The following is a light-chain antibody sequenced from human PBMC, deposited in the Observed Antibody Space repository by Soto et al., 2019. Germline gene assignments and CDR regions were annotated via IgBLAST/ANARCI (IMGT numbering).Light chain of an antibody. CDR2: GAS. CDR1: QSVSSN. J-gene: IGKJ2*01. Sequence: EIVMTQSPATLSVSPGERATLSCRASQSVSSNLAWYQQKPGQAPRLLIYGASTRATGIPARFSGSVSGTEFTLTINSLQSEDFAVYYCQQYNNWPRMYTFGQATNLDIK. V-gene: IGKV3-15*01. CDR3: QQYNNWPRMYT.